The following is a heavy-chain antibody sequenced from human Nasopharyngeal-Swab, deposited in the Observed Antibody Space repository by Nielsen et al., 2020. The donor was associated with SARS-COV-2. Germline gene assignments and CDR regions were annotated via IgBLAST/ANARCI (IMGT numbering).Heavy chain of an antibody. D-gene: IGHD4-17*01. CDR2: IAHDASNE. J-gene: IGHJ4*02. V-gene: IGHV3-30*03. CDR1: GFTFSSFG. CDR3: ARDGDDYGDFYFDY. Sequence: GGSLRLSCAASGFTFSSFGMHWVRQAPGKGLEWVAFIAHDASNEYYGDSVKGRFTISRDNSKNTLYLQMNSLRTEDTAVYYCARDGDDYGDFYFDYWGQGTLVTVSS.